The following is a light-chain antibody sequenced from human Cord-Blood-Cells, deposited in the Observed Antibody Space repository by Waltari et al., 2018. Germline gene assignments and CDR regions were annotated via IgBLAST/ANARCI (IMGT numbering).Light chain of an antibody. J-gene: IGKJ2*01. CDR2: KAS. V-gene: IGKV1-5*03. Sequence: DIQMTQSPSTLYAYVGDRVIITCRASHSISSWLAWYQQKPGKAPKLLIYKASSLESGVPSRFSGSGSGTEFTLTISSLQPDDFATYYCQQYNSPMYTFGQGTKLEIK. CDR1: HSISSW. CDR3: QQYNSPMYT.